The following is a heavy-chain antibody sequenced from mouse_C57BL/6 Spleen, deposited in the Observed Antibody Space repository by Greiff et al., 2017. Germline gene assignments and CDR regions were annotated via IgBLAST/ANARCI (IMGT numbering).Heavy chain of an antibody. CDR2: ICRGGST. D-gene: IGHD1-1*01. CDR1: GFSFTSYG. CDR3: AKSITTVVAHYAMDY. Sequence: VQLQQSGPGLVQPSPCLSISCTVSGFSFTSYGVHWVRQSPGKGLEWLGVICRGGSTDYNAAIMYRLSIPKDNSNSQVFYKMNSLQAYDTAIYYCAKSITTVVAHYAMDYWGQGTSVTVSS. V-gene: IGHV2-5*01. J-gene: IGHJ4*01.